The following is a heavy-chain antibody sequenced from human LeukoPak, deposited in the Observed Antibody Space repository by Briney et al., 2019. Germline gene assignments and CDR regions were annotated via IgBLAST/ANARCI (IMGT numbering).Heavy chain of an antibody. J-gene: IGHJ4*02. Sequence: GGSLRLSCAASGFTFSIYAMSWVRQAPGKGLEWVSAISGSGGSTYYADSVKGRFTISRDNSKNTLYLQMNCLRAEDTAVYYCAISVSSSQIDYWGQGTLVTVSS. CDR2: ISGSGGST. V-gene: IGHV3-23*01. D-gene: IGHD6-6*01. CDR3: AISVSSSQIDY. CDR1: GFTFSIYA.